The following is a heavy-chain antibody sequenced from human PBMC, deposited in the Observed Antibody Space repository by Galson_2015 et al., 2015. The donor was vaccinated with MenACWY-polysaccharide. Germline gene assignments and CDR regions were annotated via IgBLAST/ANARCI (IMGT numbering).Heavy chain of an antibody. CDR2: ISSSGGST. Sequence: SLRLSCADSGFSFSSYAINWVRQAPGKGLEWVAGISSSGGSTQFAGSVKGRFTLSRDNSKNTVYLQMNSLRAEDTAMYYCAAGYFRYDYWGQGTPVTVSS. J-gene: IGHJ4*02. D-gene: IGHD2-15*01. V-gene: IGHV3-23*01. CDR3: AAGYFRYDY. CDR1: GFSFSSYA.